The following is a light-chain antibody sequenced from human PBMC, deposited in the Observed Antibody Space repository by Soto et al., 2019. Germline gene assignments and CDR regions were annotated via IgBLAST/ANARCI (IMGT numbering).Light chain of an antibody. CDR2: GAS. CDR1: QSVDSN. J-gene: IGKJ1*01. Sequence: IVMTQSPATLSVSPGERATLSCRASQSVDSNLAWYQQKPGQDPRLLIYGASTRATGIPARFSGSGSGTEFTLTISSLQSEDFALYYCQQYDNWPPWTFGQGTKVEIK. V-gene: IGKV3-15*01. CDR3: QQYDNWPPWT.